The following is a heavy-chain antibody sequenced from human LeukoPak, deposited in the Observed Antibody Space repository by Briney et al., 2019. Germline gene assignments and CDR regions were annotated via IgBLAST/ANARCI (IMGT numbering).Heavy chain of an antibody. V-gene: IGHV3-23*01. J-gene: IGHJ4*02. D-gene: IGHD5-12*01. CDR3: AENGAYSGYDYIDY. CDR2: ITGSGDDT. Sequence: GGSLRLSCAASGFTFSSYAMSWVRQAPGKGLEWVSDITGSGDDTDYADSVKGRFTVSRDNSRNTLYLQINSLRAEDTAVYYCAENGAYSGYDYIDYWGQGTLVTVSS. CDR1: GFTFSSYA.